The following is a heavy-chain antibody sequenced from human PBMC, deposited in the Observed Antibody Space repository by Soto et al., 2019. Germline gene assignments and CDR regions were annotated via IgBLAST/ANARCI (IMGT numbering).Heavy chain of an antibody. D-gene: IGHD3-9*01. CDR3: ARGDYHILTAYYKDKTYGMDV. CDR2: VYYSGST. J-gene: IGHJ6*02. Sequence: SETLSLTCTVSGGSISSYYWSWIRQPPGKGLEWIGYVYYSGSTNYNPSLKSRVTISVDTSKNQFSLKLSSVTAADTAVYYCARGDYHILTAYYKDKTYGMDVWGQGTTVT. CDR1: GGSISSYY. V-gene: IGHV4-59*01.